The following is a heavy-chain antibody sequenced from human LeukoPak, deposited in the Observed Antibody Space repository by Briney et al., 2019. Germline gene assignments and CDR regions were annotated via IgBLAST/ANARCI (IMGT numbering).Heavy chain of an antibody. D-gene: IGHD4/OR15-4a*01. CDR1: GVSLGPYF. Sequence: KPSETPSPTFSFSGVSLGPYFWRWSRQSPRKGPQLLGYVYHTGNTKYNPSLSSRLTISVDTSNNQLSLELTSLTAADTAVYYCARGRGIGAANYFVHWGRGSLVTVSS. J-gene: IGHJ4*02. CDR2: VYHTGNT. V-gene: IGHV4-59*01. CDR3: ARGRGIGAANYFVH.